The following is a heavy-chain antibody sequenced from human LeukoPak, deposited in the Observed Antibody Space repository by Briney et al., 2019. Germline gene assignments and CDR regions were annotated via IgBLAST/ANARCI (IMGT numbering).Heavy chain of an antibody. CDR1: GFTFSTYS. CDR3: ARIYDSSGYFNDY. CDR2: ISSSSSYI. J-gene: IGHJ4*02. Sequence: KPGGSLILSCAASGFTFSTYSMNWVRQAPGKGLEWASFISSSSSYIYYADSVKGRFTISRDNAKNSLYLQMNSLRGEDTAVYYCARIYDSSGYFNDYWGQGTLVTVSS. V-gene: IGHV3-21*01. D-gene: IGHD3-22*01.